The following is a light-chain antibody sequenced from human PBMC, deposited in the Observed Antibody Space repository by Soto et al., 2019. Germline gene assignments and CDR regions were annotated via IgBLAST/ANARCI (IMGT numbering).Light chain of an antibody. CDR3: ASYTNSLTLV. CDR1: NSDVGGNNY. V-gene: IGLV2-14*01. CDR2: EVT. J-gene: IGLJ1*01. Sequence: QSVLTQPASVSGSPGQSITLSCVGTNSDVGGNNYVSWYQQYPGKAPKLIIYEVTKRPSGVSNRLSGSKSGNRASLSISGLQAEDEADYYCASYTNSLTLVFGTGTKLTVL.